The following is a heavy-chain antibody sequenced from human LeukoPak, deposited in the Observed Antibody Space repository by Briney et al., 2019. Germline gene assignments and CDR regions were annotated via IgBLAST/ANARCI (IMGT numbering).Heavy chain of an antibody. CDR1: DTFSENY. CDR3: ARANFLYCSSSTCLFDY. V-gene: IGHV1-2*02. Sequence: DTFSENYKHWVRQVSGKRFEWMGWINPNDGDTNYAQKFQGRVTMTRDTSISTAHMEVSRLRSDDTAVYYCARANFLYCSSSTCLFDYWGQGTLVTVSS. CDR2: INPNDGDT. J-gene: IGHJ4*02. D-gene: IGHD2-2*01.